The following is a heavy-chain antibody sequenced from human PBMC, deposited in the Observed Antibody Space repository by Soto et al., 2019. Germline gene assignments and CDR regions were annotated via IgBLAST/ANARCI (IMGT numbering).Heavy chain of an antibody. Sequence: GASVKVSCKASGYTFTSYYMHWVRQAPGQGLEWMGIINPSGGSTSYAQKFQGRVTMTRDTSTSTVYMELSSLRSEDTAVYYCARVGIAAAGTRGMDVWGQGTTVTVSS. J-gene: IGHJ6*02. CDR2: INPSGGST. D-gene: IGHD6-13*01. V-gene: IGHV1-46*03. CDR3: ARVGIAAAGTRGMDV. CDR1: GYTFTSYY.